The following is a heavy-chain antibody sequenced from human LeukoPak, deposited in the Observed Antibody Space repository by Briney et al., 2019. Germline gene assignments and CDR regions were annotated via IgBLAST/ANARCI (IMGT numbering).Heavy chain of an antibody. V-gene: IGHV3-15*01. CDR3: TTDYYYDSSGYPFDY. D-gene: IGHD3-22*01. J-gene: IGHJ4*02. CDR2: IKSKTDGGTT. Sequence: PGGSLRLSCAASGFTFSNVWMSWVRQAPGKGLEWVGRIKSKTDGGTTDYAAPVKGRFTISRDDSKNTLYLQMNSLKTEDTAVYYCTTDYYYDSSGYPFDYWGQGTLVTVSS. CDR1: GFTFSNVW.